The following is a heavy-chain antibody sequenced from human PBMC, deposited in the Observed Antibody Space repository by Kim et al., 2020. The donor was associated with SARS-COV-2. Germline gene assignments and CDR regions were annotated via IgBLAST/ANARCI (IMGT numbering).Heavy chain of an antibody. V-gene: IGHV3-74*01. CDR3: AKGKSSSVGGCGNFDY. CDR2: ISSDESTT. Sequence: GGSLRLSCAASGFTFSSCWMHWVRQVPGKGLVWVSRISSDESTTSYADSVKGRFTISRDNAKNTLFLQMNSLRAEDTAVYYCAKGKSSSVGGCGNFDYWGRGTLVTVSS. J-gene: IGHJ4*02. CDR1: GFTFSSCW. D-gene: IGHD6-6*01.